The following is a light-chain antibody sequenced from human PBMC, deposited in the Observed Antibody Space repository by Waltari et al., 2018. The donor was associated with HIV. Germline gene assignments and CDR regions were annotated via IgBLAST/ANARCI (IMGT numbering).Light chain of an antibody. CDR3: AAWDDGLSGPV. J-gene: IGLJ3*02. CDR2: RTN. CDR1: CSNIGSNY. V-gene: IGLV1-47*01. Sequence: QSVLTQPPSASGTPGQRVTISCSGSCSNIGSNYVYWYQQLPGTAPKLLIYRTNQRPSGVPDRFSGSKSGTSASLAITGLRSEDEADYYCAAWDDGLSGPVFGGGTKLTVL.